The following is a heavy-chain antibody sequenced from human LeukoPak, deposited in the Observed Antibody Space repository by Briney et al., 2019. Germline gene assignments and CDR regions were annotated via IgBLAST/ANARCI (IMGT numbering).Heavy chain of an antibody. V-gene: IGHV3-21*01. D-gene: IGHD6-19*01. CDR2: ISSSSSYI. J-gene: IGHJ6*02. CDR1: GFTFSSYS. Sequence: GGSLRLSCAASGFTFSSYSMNWVRQAPGKGLEWVSSISSSSSYIYYADSVKGRFTITRDNAKNSLYLQMNSLRAEDTAVYYCARDPGGYNSGWTPYYYYGMDVWGQGTTVTVSS. CDR3: ARDPGGYNSGWTPYYYYGMDV.